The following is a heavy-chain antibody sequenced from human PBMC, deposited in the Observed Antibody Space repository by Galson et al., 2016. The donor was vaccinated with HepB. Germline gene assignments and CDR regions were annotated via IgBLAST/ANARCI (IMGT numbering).Heavy chain of an antibody. CDR2: IYYSGST. CDR1: GGSISSADYY. V-gene: IGHV4-31*03. D-gene: IGHD5-18*01. J-gene: IGHJ1*01. Sequence: TLSLTCTVSGGSISSADYYWSWIRQHAGKGLEWIGYIYYSGSTYYNPSLKSRVTMSIDTSKNQFSLKMTSETAADTAVYYCARGYSYGGGIYWGRGTLVTVSS. CDR3: ARGYSYGGGIY.